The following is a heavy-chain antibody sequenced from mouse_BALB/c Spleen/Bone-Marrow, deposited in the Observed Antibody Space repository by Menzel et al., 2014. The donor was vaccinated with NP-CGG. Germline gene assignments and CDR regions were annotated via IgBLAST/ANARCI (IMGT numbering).Heavy chain of an antibody. V-gene: IGHV14-3*02. Sequence: EVKLVESGAELVKPGASVKLSCTASGFNIKDTYMHWVKQRPEQGLEWTGRIDPANGNTKCDPKFQGKATITADTSSNTAYLQLSSLTSEDTAVYYCARLITTDYWGQGTTLTVSS. J-gene: IGHJ2*01. D-gene: IGHD2-4*01. CDR3: ARLITTDY. CDR2: IDPANGNT. CDR1: GFNIKDTY.